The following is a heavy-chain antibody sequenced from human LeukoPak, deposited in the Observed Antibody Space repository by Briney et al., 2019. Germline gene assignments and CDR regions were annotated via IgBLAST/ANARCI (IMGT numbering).Heavy chain of an antibody. Sequence: PSETLSLTCTVSGGSISSSSYYWGWIRQPPGKGLEWIGSIYYSGSTHYNPSLKSRVTISVDTSKNQFSLKLSSVTAADTAVYYCARLYSGSYYQDYWGQGTLVTASS. CDR1: GGSISSSSYY. CDR3: ARLYSGSYYQDY. V-gene: IGHV4-39*01. J-gene: IGHJ4*02. CDR2: IYYSGST. D-gene: IGHD1-26*01.